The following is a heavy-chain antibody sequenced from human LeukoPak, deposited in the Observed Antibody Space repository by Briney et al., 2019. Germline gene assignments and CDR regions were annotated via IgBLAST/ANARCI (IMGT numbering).Heavy chain of an antibody. J-gene: IGHJ4*02. D-gene: IGHD3-22*01. CDR3: ARDHLYYDSSGYYPYFDY. Sequence: GGSLRLSCAASGFTFSSYGMHWVRQAPGKGLEWVAVISYDGSNKYYTDSVKGRFTISRDNSKNTLYLQMNSLRAEDTAVYYCARDHLYYDSSGYYPYFDYWGQGTLVTVSS. CDR1: GFTFSSYG. V-gene: IGHV3-30*03. CDR2: ISYDGSNK.